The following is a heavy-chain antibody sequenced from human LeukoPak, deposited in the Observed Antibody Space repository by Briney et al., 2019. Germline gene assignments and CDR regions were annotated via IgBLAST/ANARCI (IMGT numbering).Heavy chain of an antibody. CDR3: AAEKAYYSDSSGSYFYYYMDV. CDR1: GFTYTSSV. CDR2: IVVGSGNT. D-gene: IGHD3-22*01. J-gene: IGHJ6*03. Sequence: GASVKVSCKASGFTYTSSVIQWVRQARGQRPEWIGWIVVGSGNTNYAQRFQERVTITRDMPTRTAYMELSSLRSEDTAVYYCAAEKAYYSDSSGSYFYYYMDVWGKGTTVTVSS. V-gene: IGHV1-58*02.